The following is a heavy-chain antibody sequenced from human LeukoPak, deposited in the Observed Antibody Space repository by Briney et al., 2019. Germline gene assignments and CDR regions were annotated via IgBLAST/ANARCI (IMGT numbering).Heavy chain of an antibody. CDR2: INAGGSST. J-gene: IGHJ4*02. CDR1: GFTFSSYW. CDR3: GRSNQADDY. D-gene: IGHD1-14*01. Sequence: GGSLRLSCAASGFTFSSYWTHWVRQVPGKGLVWVSRINAGGSSTTYADSVKGRFTISRDNAKNTLYLQMDSLRADDTGVYYCGRSNQADDYWGQGTLVTVSS. V-gene: IGHV3-74*01.